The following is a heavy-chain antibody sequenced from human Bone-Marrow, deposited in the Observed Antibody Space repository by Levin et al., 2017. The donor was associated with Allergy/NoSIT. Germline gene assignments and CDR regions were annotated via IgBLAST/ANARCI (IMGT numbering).Heavy chain of an antibody. CDR1: GEGFSGFY. Sequence: PSETLSLNCSVLGEGFSGFYWSWIRQAPGKGLEWIGQMNSYGNSNYNPSLRSRVTISLDPSKKQFSLMLTSMTAADTAVYYCARRGLEWANDFNYYSLDVWGQGTTVSVSS. D-gene: IGHD1-26*01. CDR3: ARRGLEWANDFNYYSLDV. CDR2: MNSYGNS. J-gene: IGHJ6*02. V-gene: IGHV4-34*01.